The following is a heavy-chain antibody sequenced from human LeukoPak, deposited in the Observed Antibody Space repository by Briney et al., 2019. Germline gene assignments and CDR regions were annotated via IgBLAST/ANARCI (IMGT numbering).Heavy chain of an antibody. D-gene: IGHD6-19*01. CDR2: INHSGST. Sequence: PSETLSLTCAVYGGSFRGYYWSWIRQPPGTGLEWIGEINHSGSTNYNPSLKSRVTISVDTSKNQSSLKLSSVAAADTAVYYCAREAAVAKRGDYFDYWGQGTLVTVSS. J-gene: IGHJ4*02. CDR1: GGSFRGYY. CDR3: AREAAVAKRGDYFDY. V-gene: IGHV4-34*01.